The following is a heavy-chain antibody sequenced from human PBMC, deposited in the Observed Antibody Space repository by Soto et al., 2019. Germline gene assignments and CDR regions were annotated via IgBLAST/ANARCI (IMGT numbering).Heavy chain of an antibody. CDR1: GGSFSGYY. V-gene: IGHV4-34*01. Sequence: PSETLSLTCAVYGGSFSGYYWSWIRQPPGKGLEWIGEINHSGSTNYNPSLKSRVTISVDTSKNQFSLKLSSVTAADTAVYYCARRGAYYDILTGPYYYYYGMDVWGQGTTVTVSS. CDR3: ARRGAYYDILTGPYYYYYGMDV. D-gene: IGHD3-9*01. J-gene: IGHJ6*02. CDR2: INHSGST.